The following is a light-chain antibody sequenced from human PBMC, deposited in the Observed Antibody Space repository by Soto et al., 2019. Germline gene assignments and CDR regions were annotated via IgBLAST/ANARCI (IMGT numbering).Light chain of an antibody. CDR1: ISDVGGYNY. V-gene: IGLV2-11*01. Sequence: QSALTQPGSVSGSPGQSFTISCTGTISDVGGYNYVSWYQQHPGKAPKLMIYDVSKRPSGVPDRFYGSKSGNTASLTISGLQAEDEADYYCCSYAGSYSHYVFGTGTKVTVL. J-gene: IGLJ1*01. CDR2: DVS. CDR3: CSYAGSYSHYV.